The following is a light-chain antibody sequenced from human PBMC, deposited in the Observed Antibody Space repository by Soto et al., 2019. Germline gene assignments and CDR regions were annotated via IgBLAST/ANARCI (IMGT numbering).Light chain of an antibody. Sequence: QSVLTQPASVSGSPGQSITISCTGTSSDVGGYDYVSWYQQHPGKAPQLMIYAVSNRPSGVSNRFSASKSGNTASLFISGLQAEDEADYYCSSYTSDSSYVFGSGTKV. CDR3: SSYTSDSSYV. J-gene: IGLJ1*01. V-gene: IGLV2-14*01. CDR1: SSDVGGYDY. CDR2: AVS.